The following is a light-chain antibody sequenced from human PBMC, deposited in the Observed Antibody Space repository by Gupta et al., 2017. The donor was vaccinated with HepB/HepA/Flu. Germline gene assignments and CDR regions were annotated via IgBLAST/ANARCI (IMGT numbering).Light chain of an antibody. Sequence: EIVMTQSLATLSVSPGKRATLSCRASQSVSSNLAWYRQKPGQAPRLLIYGASTRATGIPARFSCSGSGTEFTLTISSLQSEDFAVYYCQQYNNWPPLITFGQGTRLEIK. J-gene: IGKJ5*01. CDR1: QSVSSN. V-gene: IGKV3-15*01. CDR2: GAS. CDR3: QQYNNWPPLIT.